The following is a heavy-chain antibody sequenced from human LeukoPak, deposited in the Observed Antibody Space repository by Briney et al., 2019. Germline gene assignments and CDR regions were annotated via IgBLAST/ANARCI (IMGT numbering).Heavy chain of an antibody. V-gene: IGHV1-2*02. CDR1: GYTFTGYY. CDR2: INPNSGGT. J-gene: IGHJ4*02. Sequence: ASVKVSCKASGYTFTGYYMHWVRQASGQGLEWMGWINPNSGGTNYAQKFQGRVTMTRDTSISTAYMELSRLRSDDTAVYYCARDSEMATITLGYYFDYWGQGTLVTVSS. CDR3: ARDSEMATITLGYYFDY. D-gene: IGHD5-24*01.